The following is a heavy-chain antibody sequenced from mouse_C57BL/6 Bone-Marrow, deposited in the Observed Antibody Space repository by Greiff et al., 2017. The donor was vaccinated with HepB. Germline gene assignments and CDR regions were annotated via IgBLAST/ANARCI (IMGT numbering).Heavy chain of an antibody. D-gene: IGHD1-1*01. CDR2: ISYSGST. CDR1: GYSITSGYD. J-gene: IGHJ1*03. Sequence: EVQRVESGPGMVKPSQSLSLTCTVTGYSITSGYDWHWIRHFPGNKLEWMGYISYSGSTNYNPSLKSRISITHDTSKNHFFLKLNSVTTEDTATYYCARAPLTTVVARYFDVWGTGTTVTVSS. V-gene: IGHV3-1*01. CDR3: ARAPLTTVVARYFDV.